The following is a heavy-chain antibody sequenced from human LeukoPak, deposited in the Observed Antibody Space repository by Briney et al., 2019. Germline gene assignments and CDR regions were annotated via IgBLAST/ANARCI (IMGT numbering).Heavy chain of an antibody. CDR3: ACQWIQLWGGI. J-gene: IGHJ3*02. CDR2: ISPDGNSR. V-gene: IGHV3-30*03. CDR1: DFTFSSYD. D-gene: IGHD5-18*01. Sequence: PGGSLRLSCAASDFTFSSYDIHWVRQAPGKGLEWVAVISPDGNSRYYADSVKGRFTISRDNSKNTLYLQMNRLRVEDTAVYYCACQWIQLWGGIWGQGTMVTVSS.